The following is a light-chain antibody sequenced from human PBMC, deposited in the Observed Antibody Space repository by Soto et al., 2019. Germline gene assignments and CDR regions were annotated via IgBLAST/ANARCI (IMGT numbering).Light chain of an antibody. CDR3: QQSDSTT. CDR2: DAS. V-gene: IGKV1-39*01. CDR1: QDISCY. Sequence: THMTQSPSSFSASLGARVTLACQASQDISCYVNWYQQNQGKAPKXLIXDASNLEAGVPSRFSGSESATDFTLTIRSLPAAEFATCYCQQSDSTTFGQGTRLEI. J-gene: IGKJ5*01.